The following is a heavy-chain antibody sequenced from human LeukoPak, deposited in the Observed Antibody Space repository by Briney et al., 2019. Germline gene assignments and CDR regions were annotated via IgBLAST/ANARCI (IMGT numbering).Heavy chain of an antibody. CDR2: IYHSGST. J-gene: IGHJ4*02. CDR1: GYSISSGYY. Sequence: SETLSLTCTVSGYSISSGYYWGWIRQPPGKGLEWIGSIYHSGSTYYNPSLKSRVTISVDTPKNQFSLKLSSVTAADTAVYYCARDRRYSYGSFDYWGQGTLVTVSS. D-gene: IGHD5-18*01. V-gene: IGHV4-38-2*02. CDR3: ARDRRYSYGSFDY.